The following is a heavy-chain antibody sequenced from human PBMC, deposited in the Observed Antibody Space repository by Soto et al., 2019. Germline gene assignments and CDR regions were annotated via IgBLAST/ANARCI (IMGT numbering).Heavy chain of an antibody. V-gene: IGHV3-7*05. CDR1: GFTFSGFW. J-gene: IGHJ4*02. CDR3: ARGRFPAETQYYFDY. CDR2: IKQDESAK. Sequence: PGGSLRLSCAASGFTFSGFWMSWVRQAPGRGLEWVASIKQDESAKYYVDSVKGRFTISRDSATNSVFLQMNSLRAEDTAVYYCARGRFPAETQYYFDYWGQGTPVTVSS. D-gene: IGHD3-3*01.